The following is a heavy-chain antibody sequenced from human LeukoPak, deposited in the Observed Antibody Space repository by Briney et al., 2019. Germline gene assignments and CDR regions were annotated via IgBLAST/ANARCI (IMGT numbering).Heavy chain of an antibody. V-gene: IGHV3-53*04. CDR1: GFTVSSNY. CDR2: IYSGGST. Sequence: GGSLRLSCAASGFTVSSNYMSWVRQAPGKALEWVSVIYSGGSTYYADSVKGRFTISRHNSKNTLYLQMNSLRAEDTAVYYCARDSDCSGGSCYGMDVWGQGTTVTVSS. CDR3: ARDSDCSGGSCYGMDV. J-gene: IGHJ6*02. D-gene: IGHD2-15*01.